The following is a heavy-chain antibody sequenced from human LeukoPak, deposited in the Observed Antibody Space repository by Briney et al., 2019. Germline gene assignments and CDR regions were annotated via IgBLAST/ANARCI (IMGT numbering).Heavy chain of an antibody. CDR1: GGSFSGYY. V-gene: IGHV4-34*01. D-gene: IGHD4/OR15-4a*01. CDR3: ARAALGALDY. J-gene: IGHJ4*02. Sequence: PSETLSLTCAVYGGSFSGYYWSWIRRPPGKGLEWIGEINHSGGTNYNPSLKSRVTISVDTSKNQFSLKLSSVTAADTAVYYCARAALGALDYWGQGTLVTVSS. CDR2: INHSGGT.